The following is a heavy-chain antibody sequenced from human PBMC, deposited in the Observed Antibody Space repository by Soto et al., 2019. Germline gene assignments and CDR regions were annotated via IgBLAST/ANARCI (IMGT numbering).Heavy chain of an antibody. V-gene: IGHV3-7*01. CDR2: IKQDGSEK. D-gene: IGHD2-21*01. J-gene: IGHJ1*01. CDR3: ASVVIATPGYFQH. CDR1: GFTFSSYW. Sequence: GGSLRLSCAASGFTFSSYWMSWVRQAPGKGLEWVANIKQDGSEKYYVDSVKGRFTISRDNAKNSLYLQMNSLIAEDTAVYYCASVVIATPGYFQHWGQGTLVTVSS.